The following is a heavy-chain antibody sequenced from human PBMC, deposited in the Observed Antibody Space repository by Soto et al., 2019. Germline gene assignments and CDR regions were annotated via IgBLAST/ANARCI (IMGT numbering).Heavy chain of an antibody. V-gene: IGHV5-10-1*01. CDR3: ASTIAGGYGMDV. D-gene: IGHD2-15*01. CDR2: IDPSDSYT. J-gene: IGHJ6*02. Sequence: EVQLVQSGAEVKKPGASLRISCKGSGYSFTSYWISWVRQMPGKGLEWMGRIDPSDSYTNYSPSFQGHVTISADKSISTAYLPWSSLKASDTAMYYCASTIAGGYGMDVWGQGTTVTVSS. CDR1: GYSFTSYW.